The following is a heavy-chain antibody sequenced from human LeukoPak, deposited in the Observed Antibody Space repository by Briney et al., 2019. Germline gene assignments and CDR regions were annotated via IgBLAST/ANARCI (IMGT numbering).Heavy chain of an antibody. CDR1: GFAFTSSA. D-gene: IGHD6-6*01. J-gene: IGHJ5*02. CDR3: ARLVGYSSSSVVWFDP. V-gene: IGHV1-58*02. CDR2: IVVGSGNT. Sequence: SVTVSCKASGFAFTSSAMQWLRQARAQRLAWMGWIVVGSGNTNYAHKFQERVTITRVMSTSTAYMELSSLRSDDTAVYCCARLVGYSSSSVVWFDPWGQGTLVTVSS.